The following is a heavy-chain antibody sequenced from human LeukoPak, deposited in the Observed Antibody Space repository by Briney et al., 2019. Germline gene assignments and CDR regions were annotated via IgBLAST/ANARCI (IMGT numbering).Heavy chain of an antibody. CDR2: ISYDGSNK. CDR3: ARGFFGVWAFDI. V-gene: IGHV3-30*04. J-gene: IGHJ3*02. CDR1: GFTFSSYA. Sequence: PGRSLRLSCAASGFTFSSYAMHWVRQAPGKGLEWVAVISYDGSNKYYADSVKGRFTISSDNSKNTLYLQMNSLRAEDTAVYYCARGFFGVWAFDIWGKGTMVTVSS. D-gene: IGHD3-10*01.